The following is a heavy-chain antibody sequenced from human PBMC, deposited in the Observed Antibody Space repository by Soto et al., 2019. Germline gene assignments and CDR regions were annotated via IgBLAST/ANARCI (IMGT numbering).Heavy chain of an antibody. Sequence: GGSLRLSCAASGFTFSDYYMSWIRQAPGKGLEWVSYISSSGSTIYYADSVKGRFTISRDNAKNSLYLQMNSLRAEDTAVYYCARVLYYYDSSGYPKPDYYCYGMDVWGQGTTVTVSS. D-gene: IGHD3-22*01. V-gene: IGHV3-11*01. J-gene: IGHJ6*02. CDR2: ISSSGSTI. CDR1: GFTFSDYY. CDR3: ARVLYYYDSSGYPKPDYYCYGMDV.